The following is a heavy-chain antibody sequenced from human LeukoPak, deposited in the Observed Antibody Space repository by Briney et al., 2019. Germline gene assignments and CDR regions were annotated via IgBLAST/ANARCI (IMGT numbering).Heavy chain of an antibody. Sequence: GGSLRLSCAASGFAVSNNYMSWVRQAPGKGLEWAAVIYDGGHTDYADSVKGRFTISRDSSKNTLYLQMNSLRPEDTAEYYCARPRCDTWVYGSWGREPLVTVSS. CDR3: ARPRCDTWVYGS. CDR1: GFAVSNNY. CDR2: IYDGGHT. D-gene: IGHD3-10*01. V-gene: IGHV3-66*02. J-gene: IGHJ5*02.